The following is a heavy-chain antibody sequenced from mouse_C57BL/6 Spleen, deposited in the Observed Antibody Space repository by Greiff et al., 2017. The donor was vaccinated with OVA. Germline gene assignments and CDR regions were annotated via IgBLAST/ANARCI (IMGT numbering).Heavy chain of an antibody. CDR2: ISSGGSYT. J-gene: IGHJ1*03. CDR3: ARLDYYGSSYEYFDV. CDR1: GFTFSSYG. D-gene: IGHD1-1*01. Sequence: EVQRVESGGDLVKPGGSLKLSCAASGFTFSSYGMSWVRQTPDKRLEWVATISSGGSYTYYPDSVKGRFTISRDNAKNTLYLQMSSLKSEDTAMYYCARLDYYGSSYEYFDVWGTGTTVTVSS. V-gene: IGHV5-6*01.